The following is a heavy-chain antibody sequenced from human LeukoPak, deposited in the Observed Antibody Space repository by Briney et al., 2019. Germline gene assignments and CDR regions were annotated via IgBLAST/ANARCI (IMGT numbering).Heavy chain of an antibody. J-gene: IGHJ6*02. D-gene: IGHD5/OR15-5a*01. V-gene: IGHV3-13*01. CDR2: IGTAGDT. CDR3: ARDLRFYGMDV. CDR1: GFTFSSYD. Sequence: GSLRLSCAASGFTFSSYDMHWVRQATGKGLEWVSAIGTAGDTYYPGSVKGRFTISRENAKNSLYLQMNSLRAGDTAVYYCARDLRFYGMDVWGQGTTVTVSS.